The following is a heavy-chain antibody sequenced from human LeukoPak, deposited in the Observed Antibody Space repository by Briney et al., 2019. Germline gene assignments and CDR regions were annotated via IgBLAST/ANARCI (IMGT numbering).Heavy chain of an antibody. D-gene: IGHD6-13*01. V-gene: IGHV1-2*02. CDR2: INPNSGGT. Sequence: ASVKVSCKASGYTFTSYGIIWVRQAPGQGLEWMGWINPNSGGTNYAQKFQGRVTMTRDTSISTAYMELSRLRSDDTAVYYCAKGGYNYYYMDVWGKGTTVTVSS. J-gene: IGHJ6*03. CDR1: GYTFTSYG. CDR3: AKGGYNYYYMDV.